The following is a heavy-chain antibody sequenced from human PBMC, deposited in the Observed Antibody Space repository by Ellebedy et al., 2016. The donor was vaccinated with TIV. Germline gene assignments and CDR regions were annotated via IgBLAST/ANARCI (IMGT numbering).Heavy chain of an antibody. J-gene: IGHJ6*02. Sequence: SETLSLXXTVSGGSISSYYWSWIRQPPGKGLEWIGYIYYSGSTNYNPSLKSRVTISVDTSKNQFSLKLSSVTAADTAVYYCARVQNYYYGVDVWGQGTTVTVSS. V-gene: IGHV4-59*01. CDR2: IYYSGST. CDR1: GGSISSYY. CDR3: ARVQNYYYGVDV.